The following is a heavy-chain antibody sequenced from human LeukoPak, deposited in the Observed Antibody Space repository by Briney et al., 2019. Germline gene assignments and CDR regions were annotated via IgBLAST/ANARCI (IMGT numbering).Heavy chain of an antibody. CDR3: ARDGRWSGYYGGYDY. J-gene: IGHJ4*02. CDR1: GFTFSSYS. CDR2: ISSSSSTI. Sequence: GGSLRLSCAASGFTFSSYSMNWVRQAPGKGLEWVSYISSSSSTIYYADSVKGRFTISRDNAKNSLYLQMNSLRAEDTAVYYCARDGRWSGYYGGYDYWGQGTLVTVSS. V-gene: IGHV3-48*01. D-gene: IGHD3-3*01.